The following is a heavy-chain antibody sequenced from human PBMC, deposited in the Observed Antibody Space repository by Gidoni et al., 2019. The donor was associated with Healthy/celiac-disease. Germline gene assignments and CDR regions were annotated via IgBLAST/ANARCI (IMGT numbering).Heavy chain of an antibody. V-gene: IGHV3-21*01. CDR3: ARDATPLAYCGADCYNAFDI. Sequence: EVQLVESGGGLVKRGGSRRLACAASGFTFSSYSMNWVLQAPGKGLECVSSISSSSSYIYYADSVKGRFTISRDNAKNSLYLQMNSLRAEDTAVYYCARDATPLAYCGADCYNAFDIWGQGTMVTVSS. J-gene: IGHJ3*02. CDR1: GFTFSSYS. CDR2: ISSSSSYI. D-gene: IGHD2-21*02.